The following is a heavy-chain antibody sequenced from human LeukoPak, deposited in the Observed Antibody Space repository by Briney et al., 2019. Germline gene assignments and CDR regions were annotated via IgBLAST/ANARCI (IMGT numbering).Heavy chain of an antibody. CDR1: GFTFSSYA. CDR3: ARGAGSPPARGYFYYYYMDV. CDR2: IKEDGGEK. V-gene: IGHV3-7*01. J-gene: IGHJ6*03. Sequence: GGSLRLSCAASGFTFSSYAMSWVRQAPGKGLECVTNIKEDGGEKSYVDSVKGRFTISRDSAKNSLYLQMNSLRAEDTAVYYCARGAGSPPARGYFYYYYMDVWGKGTTVTVSS. D-gene: IGHD3-10*01.